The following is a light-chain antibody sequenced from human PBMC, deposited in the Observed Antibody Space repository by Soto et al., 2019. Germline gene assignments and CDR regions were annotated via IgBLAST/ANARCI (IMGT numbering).Light chain of an antibody. J-gene: IGKJ4*01. CDR1: QSVLYSSDNKNY. V-gene: IGKV4-1*01. Sequence: DIVMTQSSDSLAVSLGERATINCKSSQSVLYSSDNKNYLAWYQQKPGQPPQLIIYWASTRESGVPDRFSGSGSGTDFTLTISSLQAEDVAVYYCQQYYNTRLTFGGGTKVEIK. CDR2: WAS. CDR3: QQYYNTRLT.